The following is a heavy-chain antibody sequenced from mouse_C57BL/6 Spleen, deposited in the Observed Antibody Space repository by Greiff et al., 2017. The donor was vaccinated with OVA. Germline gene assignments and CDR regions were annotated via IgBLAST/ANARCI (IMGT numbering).Heavy chain of an antibody. CDR2: ISYDGSN. CDR3: ARDRGLGGYFDY. D-gene: IGHD4-1*01. V-gene: IGHV3-6*01. Sequence: EVQLQQSGPGLVKPSQSLSLTCSVTGYSITSGYYWNWIRQFPGNKLEWMGYISYDGSNNYNPSLKNRISITRDTSKNQFFLKLNSVTTEDTATYYCARDRGLGGYFDYWGQGTTLTVSS. J-gene: IGHJ2*01. CDR1: GYSITSGYY.